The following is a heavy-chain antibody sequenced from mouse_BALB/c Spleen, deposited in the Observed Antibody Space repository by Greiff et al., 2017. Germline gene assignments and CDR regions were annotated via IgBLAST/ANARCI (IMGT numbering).Heavy chain of an antibody. CDR2: IYPGNVNT. Sequence: VQLQQSGPELVKPGASMRISCKASGYTFTSYYIHWVKQRPGQGLEWIGWIYPGNVNTKYNEKFKGKATLTADKSSSTAYMQLSSLTSEDSAVYFCARAEAYFIDYWGQGTTLTVSS. CDR3: ARAEAYFIDY. D-gene: IGHD2-10*01. V-gene: IGHV1S56*01. J-gene: IGHJ2*01. CDR1: GYTFTSYY.